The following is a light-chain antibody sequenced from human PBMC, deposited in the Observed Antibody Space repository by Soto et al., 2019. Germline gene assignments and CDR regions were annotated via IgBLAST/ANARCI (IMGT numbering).Light chain of an antibody. Sequence: DIHMTQSPSSLAASLGDRVSFPXQAGQGINVYLNWYQQNPGXPPKXXXYDXSNLDTGVPSRFTGSGSGTDFTFTITSLQSDDLATYYCQQLYSYTRTFGQVTKVEI. CDR2: DXS. CDR1: QGINVY. J-gene: IGKJ1*01. V-gene: IGKV1-33*01. CDR3: QQLYSYTRT.